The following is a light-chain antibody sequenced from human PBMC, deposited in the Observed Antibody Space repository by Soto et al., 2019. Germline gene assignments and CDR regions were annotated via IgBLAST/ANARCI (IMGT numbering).Light chain of an antibody. CDR3: QQYYRPWT. Sequence: DIVMTQSPDSLAVSLGEWATINCKSSQSVLYSSNNKNYLAWYQQKPGQPAKLLIYWASTRESGVPDRFSGSGSGTNFTLTISSLQAEDVAVYYCQQYYRPWTFGQGTKVEIK. CDR1: QSVLYSSNNKNY. CDR2: WAS. J-gene: IGKJ1*01. V-gene: IGKV4-1*01.